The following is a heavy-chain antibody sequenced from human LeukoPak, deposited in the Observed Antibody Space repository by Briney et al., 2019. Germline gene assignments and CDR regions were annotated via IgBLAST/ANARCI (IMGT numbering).Heavy chain of an antibody. CDR1: GFTFSSYG. CDR2: IRYDGSNK. Sequence: GGSLRLSCAASGFTFSSYGIHWVRQAPGKGLEWVAFIRYDGSNKYYADSVKGRFTISRDNSKNTLYLQMNSLRVEDTAVYYCAKVGGSFLSNAFDMWGQGTMVTVSS. J-gene: IGHJ3*02. CDR3: AKVGGSFLSNAFDM. V-gene: IGHV3-30*02. D-gene: IGHD1-26*01.